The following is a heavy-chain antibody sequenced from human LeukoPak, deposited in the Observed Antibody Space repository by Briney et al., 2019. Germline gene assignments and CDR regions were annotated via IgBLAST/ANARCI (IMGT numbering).Heavy chain of an antibody. Sequence: ASVKVSCKASSYTFTSYGISWVRQAPGQGLEWMKWISAYNGNTNYAQKLQGRVTMTTDTSTSTAYMELRSLRSDDTAVYYCARDLSELAYYYYYGMDVWGQGTTVTVSS. CDR2: ISAYNGNT. D-gene: IGHD1-1*01. CDR3: ARDLSELAYYYYYGMDV. V-gene: IGHV1-18*01. CDR1: SYTFTSYG. J-gene: IGHJ6*02.